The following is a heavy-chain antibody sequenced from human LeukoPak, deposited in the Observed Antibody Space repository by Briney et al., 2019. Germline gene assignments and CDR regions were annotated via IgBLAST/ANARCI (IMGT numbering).Heavy chain of an antibody. CDR2: ISGSGGDT. CDR3: ARDPRTVRI. J-gene: IGHJ4*02. Sequence: PGGSLRLSFAASGFTFTDSYMTWVRQAPGKGLEWLSYISGSGGDTNYADSVRGRFTISRDNAKNSLYLQMNSLRVEDTAVYYCARDPRTVRIWGQGTLVTVSS. D-gene: IGHD1-1*01. CDR1: GFTFTDSY. V-gene: IGHV3-11*06.